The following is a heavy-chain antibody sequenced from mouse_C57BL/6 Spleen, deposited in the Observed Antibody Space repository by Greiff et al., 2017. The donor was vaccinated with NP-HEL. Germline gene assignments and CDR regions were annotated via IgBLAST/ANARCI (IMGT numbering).Heavy chain of an antibody. J-gene: IGHJ1*03. CDR3: ARRYYGSSDWYFDV. CDR1: GFTFSSYG. Sequence: EVQGVESGGDLVKPGGSLKLSCAASGFTFSSYGMSWVRQTPDKRLEWVATISSGGSYTYYPDSVKGRFTISRDNAKNTLYLQMSSLKSEDTAMYYCARRYYGSSDWYFDVWGKGTTVTVSS. CDR2: ISSGGSYT. D-gene: IGHD1-1*01. V-gene: IGHV5-6*01.